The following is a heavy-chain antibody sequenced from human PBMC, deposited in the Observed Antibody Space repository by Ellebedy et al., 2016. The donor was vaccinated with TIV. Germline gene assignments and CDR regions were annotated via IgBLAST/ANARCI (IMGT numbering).Heavy chain of an antibody. J-gene: IGHJ3*01. CDR2: ISNTGKT. CDR3: PREWQLLPYSVLNV. V-gene: IGHV4-31*03. Sequence: SETLSLXXSVSGDSVTSSSYYWTWIRQRPGRGLEWIGYISNTGKTYYNSSLKSRVDVSLDTSENQFSLKLSSMTAADAAVYYCPREWQLLPYSVLNVWGQGTVVTVSS. D-gene: IGHD5-24*01. CDR1: GDSVTSSSYY.